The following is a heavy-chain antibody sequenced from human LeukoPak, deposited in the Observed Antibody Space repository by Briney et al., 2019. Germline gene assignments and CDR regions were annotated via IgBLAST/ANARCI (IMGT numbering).Heavy chain of an antibody. Sequence: KPSETLSLTCSVSGGSMSSSNYYWGWIRRPPGKGLEWIGTISNSGGTYYNPSLKSRVTISVDTSKNHFSLKLDSVTAADTAVYYCARRRDNDYYFGMDVWGQGATVTVSS. D-gene: IGHD5-24*01. CDR1: GGSMSSSNYY. V-gene: IGHV4-39*02. CDR2: ISNSGGT. J-gene: IGHJ6*02. CDR3: ARRRDNDYYFGMDV.